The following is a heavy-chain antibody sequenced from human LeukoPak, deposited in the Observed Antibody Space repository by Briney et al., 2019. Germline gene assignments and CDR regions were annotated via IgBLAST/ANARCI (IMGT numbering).Heavy chain of an antibody. Sequence: PSETLSLTCTVSGGSISSYYWSWIRQPPGKGLEWIGYIYYSGSTNYNPSLKSRVTISVDTSKNQFSLKLSSVTAADTAVYYCARGRASSWYDLDYYYYYYMDVWGKGTTVTISS. CDR2: IYYSGST. CDR3: ARGRASSWYDLDYYYYYYMDV. V-gene: IGHV4-59*01. CDR1: GGSISSYY. D-gene: IGHD6-13*01. J-gene: IGHJ6*03.